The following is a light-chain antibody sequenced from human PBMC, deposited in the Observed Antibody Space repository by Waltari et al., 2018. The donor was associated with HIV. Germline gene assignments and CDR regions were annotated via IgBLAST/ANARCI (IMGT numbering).Light chain of an antibody. CDR3: SAWDNTLKGWV. Sequence: QAGLTQPPSLSVGLGQTATLTCTGDSNNVDDQGAAWLQHHQGHPPKVLSHRNNNRAPGVSGKFSSFSAGKAAFLTITGLRPEDEADYFCSAWDNTLKGWVFGGGTQLTVL. V-gene: IGLV10-54*04. J-gene: IGLJ3*02. CDR2: RNN. CDR1: SNNVDDQG.